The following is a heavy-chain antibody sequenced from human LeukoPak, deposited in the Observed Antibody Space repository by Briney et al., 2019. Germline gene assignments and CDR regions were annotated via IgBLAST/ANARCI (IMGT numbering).Heavy chain of an antibody. CDR1: GFTFSSYS. D-gene: IGHD4-23*01. CDR2: ISSSISYI. V-gene: IGHV3-21*01. Sequence: PGRSMRLSSAASGFTFSSYSMNCDRQPPGKGLEWVSSISSSISYIYYADSVKGRFTISRDNAKNSLYLQMNSLRAEDTAVYYCARGMSPTVVTLWGQGTLVTVSS. J-gene: IGHJ4*02. CDR3: ARGMSPTVVTL.